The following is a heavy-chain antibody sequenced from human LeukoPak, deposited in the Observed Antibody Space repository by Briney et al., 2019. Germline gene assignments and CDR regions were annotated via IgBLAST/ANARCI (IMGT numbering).Heavy chain of an antibody. V-gene: IGHV3-30*02. CDR1: GVTFSSYG. CDR2: IWYDGSNK. CDR3: AKEYSSSWYIFDC. D-gene: IGHD6-13*01. Sequence: PGGSLRLSCAASGVTFSSYGRQWVRQAPGKGLEWVAVIWYDGSNKYYADSMKGRFTISRDNSKNTLYLQMNSLRAEDTAVYYCAKEYSSSWYIFDCWGQGTLVTVSS. J-gene: IGHJ4*02.